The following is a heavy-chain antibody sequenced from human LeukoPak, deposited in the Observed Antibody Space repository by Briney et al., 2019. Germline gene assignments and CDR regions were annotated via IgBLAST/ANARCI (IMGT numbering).Heavy chain of an antibody. J-gene: IGHJ6*03. V-gene: IGHV7-4-1*02. Sequence: ASVKVSCKASGYTFTSYAMNWVRQAPGQGLEWMGWINTNTGNPTYAQGFTGRFVFSLDTSVGTAYLQISSLKAEDTAVYYCARGGIAAPPGSYYYYMDVWGKGTTVTVSS. D-gene: IGHD6-13*01. CDR3: ARGGIAAPPGSYYYYMDV. CDR1: GYTFTSYA. CDR2: INTNTGNP.